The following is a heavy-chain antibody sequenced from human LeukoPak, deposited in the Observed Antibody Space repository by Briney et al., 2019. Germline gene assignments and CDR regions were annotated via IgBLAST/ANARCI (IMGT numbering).Heavy chain of an antibody. V-gene: IGHV1-8*03. Sequence: ASVKVSCKASGYTFTGHYMQWVRQAPGQGLEWMGWMNPNSGNTGYAQKFQGRVTITRNTSISTAYMELSSLRSEDTAVYYCARGRYSSGWYEFFFDYWGQGTLVTVSS. CDR2: MNPNSGNT. J-gene: IGHJ4*02. D-gene: IGHD6-19*01. CDR1: GYTFTGHY. CDR3: ARGRYSSGWYEFFFDY.